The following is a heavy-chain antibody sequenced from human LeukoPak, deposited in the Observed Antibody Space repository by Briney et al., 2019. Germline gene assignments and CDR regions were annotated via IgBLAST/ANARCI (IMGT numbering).Heavy chain of an antibody. Sequence: GGSLRLSCAASGFTFSSYWMHWVRQVPGKGLVWVSLITPGGTYSSTADYVKGRLTISRNNANKTLFIPMNNLRAEDTAVYYCASDLVLVETAGDAFDHWGQGALVTVSS. D-gene: IGHD2-21*01. CDR2: ITPGGTYS. J-gene: IGHJ4*02. CDR3: ASDLVLVETAGDAFDH. V-gene: IGHV3-74*01. CDR1: GFTFSSYW.